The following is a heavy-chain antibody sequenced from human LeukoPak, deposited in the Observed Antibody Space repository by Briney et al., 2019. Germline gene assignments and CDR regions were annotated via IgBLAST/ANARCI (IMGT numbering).Heavy chain of an antibody. V-gene: IGHV4-4*07. D-gene: IGHD6-19*01. J-gene: IGHJ5*02. CDR2: IYPSGST. Sequence: PSETLSLTCTVSGGSISSYYWSWIRQPAGKGLEWIGRIYPSGSTNYNPSLKSRVTMSVDTSKNRFSLKLSSVTAAGTAVYYCARDTGRWLVPNWFDPWGQGTLVTVSS. CDR1: GGSISSYY. CDR3: ARDTGRWLVPNWFDP.